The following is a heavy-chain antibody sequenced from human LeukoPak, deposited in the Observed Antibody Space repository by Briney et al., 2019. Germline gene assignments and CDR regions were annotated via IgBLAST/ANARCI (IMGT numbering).Heavy chain of an antibody. CDR2: INHSGST. CDR1: GGSSSGYY. V-gene: IGHV4-34*01. J-gene: IGHJ4*02. CDR3: AYSSGYYYVGY. D-gene: IGHD3-22*01. Sequence: SETLSLTCAVYGGSSSGYYWSWIRQPPGKGLEWIGEINHSGSTNYNPSLKSRVTISVDTSKNQFSLKLSSVTAADTAVYYCAYSSGYYYVGYWGQGTLVTVSS.